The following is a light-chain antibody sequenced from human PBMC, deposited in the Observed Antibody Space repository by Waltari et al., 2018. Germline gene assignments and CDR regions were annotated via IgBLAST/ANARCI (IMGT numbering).Light chain of an antibody. J-gene: IGLJ1*01. CDR1: SLRAYY. CDR3: NSRDSSGHPFV. V-gene: IGLV3-19*01. Sequence: SSELTQDPAVSVAVGQPVWITCQGDSLRAYYANWYTQKPGQAPLLVMYGKNNRPSGIPDRFSGSYSGDTASLTITGAQAEDEGAYYCNSRDSSGHPFVFGTGTKLTVL. CDR2: GKN.